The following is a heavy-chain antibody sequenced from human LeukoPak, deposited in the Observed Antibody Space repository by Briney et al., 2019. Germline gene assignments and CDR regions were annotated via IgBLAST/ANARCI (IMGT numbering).Heavy chain of an antibody. Sequence: GGSLRLSCAASGFTFSNYAMNWVRQAPGKGLEWVSYISSSGSTIYYADSVKGRFTTSRDNAKDLLYLQMNSLRAEDTAVYYCAKVGGWLDDYWGQGTLVTVSS. V-gene: IGHV3-48*01. J-gene: IGHJ4*02. CDR2: ISSSGSTI. CDR3: AKVGGWLDDY. D-gene: IGHD6-19*01. CDR1: GFTFSNYA.